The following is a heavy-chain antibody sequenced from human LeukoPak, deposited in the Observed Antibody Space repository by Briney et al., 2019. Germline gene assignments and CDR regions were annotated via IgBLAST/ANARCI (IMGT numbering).Heavy chain of an antibody. J-gene: IGHJ3*02. CDR3: ARHYPGGYYYDSSDYYTGAFDI. CDR1: GGSISSYY. Sequence: PSETLSLTCTVSGGSISSYYWSWIRQPPGKGLEWIGYIYTSGSTNYNPSLKSRVTISVDTSKNQLSLKLSSVTAADTAVYYCARHYPGGYYYDSSDYYTGAFDIWGQGTMVTVSS. V-gene: IGHV4-4*09. D-gene: IGHD3-22*01. CDR2: IYTSGST.